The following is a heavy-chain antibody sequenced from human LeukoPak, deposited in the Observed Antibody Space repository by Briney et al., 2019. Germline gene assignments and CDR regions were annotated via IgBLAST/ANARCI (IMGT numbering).Heavy chain of an antibody. D-gene: IGHD2-2*03. CDR2: ISYDGSNK. CDR3: AKGSGYCSSTSCYAYAFDI. Sequence: GRSLRLSCAASGFTFSSYRMHWVRQAPGKGLEWVAVISYDGSNKYYADSVKGRFTISRDNSKNTLYLQMNSLRAEDTAVYYCAKGSGYCSSTSCYAYAFDIWGQGTMVTVPS. CDR1: GFTFSSYR. V-gene: IGHV3-30*18. J-gene: IGHJ3*02.